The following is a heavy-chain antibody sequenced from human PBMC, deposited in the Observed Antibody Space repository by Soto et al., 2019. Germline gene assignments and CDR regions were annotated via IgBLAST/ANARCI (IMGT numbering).Heavy chain of an antibody. CDR1: GGSISSYY. J-gene: IGHJ4*02. Sequence: QVQLQESGPGLVKPSETLSLTCTVSGGSISSYYWSWIRQPPGKGLEWIGYIYYSGSTNYNPSLKSGATIAVDTSKNKFALELSSVTAADTAVYYCARVLAVAAHREYYFDYWGQGTLVTVSS. CDR2: IYYSGST. CDR3: ARVLAVAAHREYYFDY. V-gene: IGHV4-59*01. D-gene: IGHD6-19*01.